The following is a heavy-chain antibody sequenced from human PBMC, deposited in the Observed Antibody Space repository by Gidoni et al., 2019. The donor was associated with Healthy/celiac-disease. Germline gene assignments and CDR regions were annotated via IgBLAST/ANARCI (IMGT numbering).Heavy chain of an antibody. V-gene: IGHV4-34*01. CDR2: INHKGST. D-gene: IGHD2-15*01. J-gene: IGHJ3*02. CDR1: GGSFSGYY. Sequence: QVQLQQWGAGLLKPPETLSLTCAVYGGSFSGYYWSWIRQSPGKGPEWIGEINHKGSTNYNASLKSRVTISVDTSKNQFSLKVNSVTAADTAAYYCAREISWARGAFDMWGQGTVVTVSS. CDR3: AREISWARGAFDM.